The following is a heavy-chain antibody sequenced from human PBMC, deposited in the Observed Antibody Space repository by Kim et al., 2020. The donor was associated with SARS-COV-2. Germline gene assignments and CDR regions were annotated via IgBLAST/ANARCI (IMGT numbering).Heavy chain of an antibody. J-gene: IGHJ4*02. Sequence: QKFQGRVTITADESTSTAYMELSSLRSEDTAVYYCARVGGGYSYGYGYDYWGQGTLVTVSS. D-gene: IGHD5-18*01. V-gene: IGHV1-69*01. CDR3: ARVGGGYSYGYGYDY.